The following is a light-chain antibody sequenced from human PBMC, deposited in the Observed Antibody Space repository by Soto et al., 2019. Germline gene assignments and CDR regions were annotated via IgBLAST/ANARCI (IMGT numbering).Light chain of an antibody. CDR2: DVS. Sequence: QSVLTQPAAVSGSPGQSIAISCTGTSSDVGTYNSVSWYQQYPGKAPKLMIHDVSNRPSGVSDRFSGSKSGNTASLTISGLQSEDEAEYYCSSYTSSSSYVFGSGTKVTV. J-gene: IGLJ1*01. CDR1: SSDVGTYNS. V-gene: IGLV2-14*01. CDR3: SSYTSSSSYV.